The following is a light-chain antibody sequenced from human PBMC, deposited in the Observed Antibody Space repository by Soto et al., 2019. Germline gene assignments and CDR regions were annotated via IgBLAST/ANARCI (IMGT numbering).Light chain of an antibody. CDR2: EVT. J-gene: IGLJ2*01. Sequence: QSALTQPASVSGSPGQSITISCTGTSSDVGGYNYVSWYQRHPGIAPKLIIYEVTKRPSGVSNRFSGSKSGNTASLTISGLQAEDESDYYCCSYAGSSTLLFGGGTKVTVL. V-gene: IGLV2-23*02. CDR1: SSDVGGYNY. CDR3: CSYAGSSTLL.